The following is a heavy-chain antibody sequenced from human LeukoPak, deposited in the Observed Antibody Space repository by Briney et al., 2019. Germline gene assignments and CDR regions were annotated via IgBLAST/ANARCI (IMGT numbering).Heavy chain of an antibody. CDR2: IYHSGST. D-gene: IGHD3-22*01. J-gene: IGHJ4*02. CDR1: GYSISSGYY. V-gene: IGHV4-38-2*01. Sequence: SETLSLTCAVSGYSISSGYYWGWIRQPPGKGLEWIGSIYHSGSTYYNPSLKSRVTISVDTSKNQFSLKLSSVTAADTAVYYCARASSSGYYPFDYWGQGTLVTVSS. CDR3: ARASSSGYYPFDY.